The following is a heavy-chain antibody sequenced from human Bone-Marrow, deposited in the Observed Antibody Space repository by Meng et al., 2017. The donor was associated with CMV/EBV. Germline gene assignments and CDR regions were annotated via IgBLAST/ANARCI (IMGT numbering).Heavy chain of an antibody. CDR1: GFTFSTYW. Sequence: GESLKISCAASGFTFSTYWMHWVRQVPGKGLVWVSRISSDGSSTRSYADSVKGRFTISRDNAKNTLYLQMNSLRAEDTAVYYCVRGAMCSSTSCYKYYYYGMDVWGQGTTATVS. CDR3: VRGAMCSSTSCYKYYYYGMDV. V-gene: IGHV3-74*01. CDR2: ISSDGSSTR. D-gene: IGHD2-2*02. J-gene: IGHJ6*02.